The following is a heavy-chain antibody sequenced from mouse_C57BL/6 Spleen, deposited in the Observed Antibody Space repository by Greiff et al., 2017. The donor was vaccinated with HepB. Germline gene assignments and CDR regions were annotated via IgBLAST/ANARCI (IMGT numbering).Heavy chain of an antibody. D-gene: IGHD1-1*01. CDR2: IYPGDGDT. V-gene: IGHV1-82*01. Sequence: VQLQQSGPELVKPGASVKISCKASGYAFSSSWMNWVKQRPGKGLEWIGRIYPGDGDTNYNGKFKGKDTLTADKSSSTAYMQLSILTSEDSAVYFCAKKDYYGSSHWYFDVWGTGTTVTVSS. CDR1: GYAFSSSW. CDR3: AKKDYYGSSHWYFDV. J-gene: IGHJ1*03.